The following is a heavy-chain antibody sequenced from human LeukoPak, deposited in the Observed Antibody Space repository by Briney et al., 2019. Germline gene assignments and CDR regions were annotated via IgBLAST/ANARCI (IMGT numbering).Heavy chain of an antibody. Sequence: ASVKVSCKASGYTFTIYYMHWVRQAPGQGGERMGLINPSGGSTSYAQKFQGRVTMTRDTSTSTVYMELSSLRSEDTAVYYCARSGSYYYGSGMDVWGKGTTVTVSS. D-gene: IGHD3-10*01. CDR3: ARSGSYYYGSGMDV. V-gene: IGHV1-46*01. CDR1: GYTFTIYY. CDR2: INPSGGST. J-gene: IGHJ6*04.